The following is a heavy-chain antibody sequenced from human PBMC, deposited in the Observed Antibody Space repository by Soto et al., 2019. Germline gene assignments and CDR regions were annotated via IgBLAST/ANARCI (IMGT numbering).Heavy chain of an antibody. CDR2: IYYSGST. V-gene: IGHV4-39*01. CDR1: GGSISSSSYY. D-gene: IGHD3-3*01. Sequence: SETLSLTCTVSGGSISSSSYYWGWIRQPPGKGLEWIGSIYYSGSTYYNPSLKSRVTISVDRSKNQFSLKLSSVTAADTAVYYCARGITIFGVVIIDNWFDPWGQGTLVTVSS. CDR3: ARGITIFGVVIIDNWFDP. J-gene: IGHJ5*02.